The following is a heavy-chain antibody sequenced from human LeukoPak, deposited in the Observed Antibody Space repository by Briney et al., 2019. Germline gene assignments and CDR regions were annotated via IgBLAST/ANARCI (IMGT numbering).Heavy chain of an antibody. CDR1: GFTFSSYG. V-gene: IGHV3-30*02. D-gene: IGHD1-14*01. J-gene: IGHJ2*01. Sequence: GGSLRLSCAASGFTFSSYGMHWVRQAPGKGLEWVAFIRYDGSNKYYADSVKGRFTISRDNARDSLYLQMNSLRGEDTAVYYCARPEPSSGGYWYFDLWGRGTLVTVSS. CDR3: ARPEPSSGGYWYFDL. CDR2: IRYDGSNK.